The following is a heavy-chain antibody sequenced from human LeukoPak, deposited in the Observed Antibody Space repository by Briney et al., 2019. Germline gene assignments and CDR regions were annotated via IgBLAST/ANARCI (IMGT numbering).Heavy chain of an antibody. CDR2: ISSSSSYI. D-gene: IGHD2-2*01. CDR3: AREIVVVPAAPRVFDP. V-gene: IGHV3-21*01. CDR1: GFTFSSYS. Sequence: GGSLRLSCAASGFTFSSYSMNWVRQAPGKGLEWVSSISSSSSYIYYADSVKGRFTISRDNAKNSLYLQMNSLRAEDTAVYYCAREIVVVPAAPRVFDPWGQGTLVTVSS. J-gene: IGHJ5*02.